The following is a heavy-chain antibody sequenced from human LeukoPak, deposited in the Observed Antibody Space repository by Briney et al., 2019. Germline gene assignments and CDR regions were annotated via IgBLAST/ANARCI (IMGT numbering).Heavy chain of an antibody. V-gene: IGHV1-2*06. Sequence: ASVKVSCKASGYTFTGYYMHWVRQAPGQGLEWMGRINPNSGGTNYAQKFQGRVTMTRDTSISTAYMQLSRLRSDDTAVYYCARIEWELLNAGSWGQGTLVTVSS. CDR1: GYTFTGYY. CDR2: INPNSGGT. J-gene: IGHJ5*02. CDR3: ARIEWELLNAGS. D-gene: IGHD1-26*01.